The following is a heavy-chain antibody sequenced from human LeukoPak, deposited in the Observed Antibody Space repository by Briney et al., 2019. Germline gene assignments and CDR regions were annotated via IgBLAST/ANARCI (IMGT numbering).Heavy chain of an antibody. V-gene: IGHV1-2*06. J-gene: IGHJ4*02. Sequence: GASVKVSCKASGYTFTGYYMHWVRQAPGQGLEWMGRINPNIGGTNYAQKFQGRVTMTRDTSISTAYMELSRLRSDDTAVYYCARRTRQWLVRDLLDYWGQGTLVTVSS. D-gene: IGHD6-19*01. CDR3: ARRTRQWLVRDLLDY. CDR2: INPNIGGT. CDR1: GYTFTGYY.